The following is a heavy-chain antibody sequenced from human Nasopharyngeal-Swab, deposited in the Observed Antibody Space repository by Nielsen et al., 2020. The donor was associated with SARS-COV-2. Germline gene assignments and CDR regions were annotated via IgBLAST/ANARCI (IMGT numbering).Heavy chain of an antibody. CDR3: ARDIEEWLVVPSLSFDF. J-gene: IGHJ4*02. D-gene: IGHD3-3*01. Sequence: ASVKVSCKASANSFTSYYMHWVRQAPGQGLEWMGRIDPNSGGTDYAQQFQGRVSMTTDTSTSTAYMELRSLRSDDTAVYYCARDIEEWLVVPSLSFDFWGQGTLVTVSS. CDR2: IDPNSGGT. CDR1: ANSFTSYY. V-gene: IGHV1-2*06.